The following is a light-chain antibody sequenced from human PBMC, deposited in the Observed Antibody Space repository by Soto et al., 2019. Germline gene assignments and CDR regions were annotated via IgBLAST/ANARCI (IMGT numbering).Light chain of an antibody. V-gene: IGKV3-11*01. Sequence: ESVLTQSPATLSLSPGERATLSCRASPSVSNSLAWYQHKPGQAPRLLIYDASNRATGVPTRFSGSGSGTDFTLTISSLEPEDFAVYYCQQCGSSPFTFGGGTKVEIK. CDR1: PSVSNS. J-gene: IGKJ4*01. CDR2: DAS. CDR3: QQCGSSPFT.